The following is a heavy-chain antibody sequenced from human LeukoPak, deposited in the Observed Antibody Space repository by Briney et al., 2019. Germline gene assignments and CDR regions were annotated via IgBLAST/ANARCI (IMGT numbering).Heavy chain of an antibody. J-gene: IGHJ5*02. CDR3: ARDRATVTTSVADNWFDP. D-gene: IGHD4-17*01. V-gene: IGHV3-21*01. CDR2: ISSSSSYI. CDR1: GFTFSSYS. Sequence: GGSLRLSCAASGFTFSSYSMNWVRQAPGKGLEWVSSISSSSSYIYYADSVKGRFTISRDNAKNSLYLQMNSLRAEDTAVYYCARDRATVTTSVADNWFDPWGQGTLVTVSS.